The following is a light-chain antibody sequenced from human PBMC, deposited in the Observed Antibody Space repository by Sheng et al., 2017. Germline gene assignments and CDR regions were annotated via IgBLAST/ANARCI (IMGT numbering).Light chain of an antibody. CDR3: TSYTTGSTWV. CDR2: DVS. V-gene: IGLV2-14*01. CDR1: SSDVGFYNY. Sequence: QSALTQPASVSGSPGQSITISCTGTSSDVGFYNYVSWHQQPPGKAPKLMIFDVSKRPSGVSNRFSGSKSGNTASLTISGLQAEDEAKYYCTSYTTGSTWVFGGGTKLTVL. J-gene: IGLJ3*02.